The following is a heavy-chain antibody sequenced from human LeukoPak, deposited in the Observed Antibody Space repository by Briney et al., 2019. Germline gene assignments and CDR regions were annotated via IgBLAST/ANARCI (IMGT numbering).Heavy chain of an antibody. V-gene: IGHV3-23*01. J-gene: IGHJ4*02. D-gene: IGHD4/OR15-4a*01. Sequence: PGGSLRLSCATSGFTFSNYAMSWVRQAPGKGLEWVSGISGSGDSTYYANSVKGRFTIARDNSKSTLYLQMNGLRAEDTAVYYCANPTRDHIWWYLNYWGQGALVTVSS. CDR1: GFTFSNYA. CDR3: ANPTRDHIWWYLNY. CDR2: ISGSGDST.